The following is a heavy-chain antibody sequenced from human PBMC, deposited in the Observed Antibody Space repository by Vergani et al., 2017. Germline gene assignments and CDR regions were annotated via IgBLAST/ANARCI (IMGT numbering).Heavy chain of an antibody. CDR1: GYSFTSYW. J-gene: IGHJ4*02. CDR2: IYPGDSDT. Sequence: EVQLVQSGAEVKKPGESLELSCKGSGYSFTSYWIAWVRQRPGKGLEWMGIIYPGDSDTRYSPSFQGQVTISADKSISTVYLQWSSLNASDTAMYYCARPMDSFGSGEFDYWGQGTLVTVSS. D-gene: IGHD3-10*01. V-gene: IGHV5-51*01. CDR3: ARPMDSFGSGEFDY.